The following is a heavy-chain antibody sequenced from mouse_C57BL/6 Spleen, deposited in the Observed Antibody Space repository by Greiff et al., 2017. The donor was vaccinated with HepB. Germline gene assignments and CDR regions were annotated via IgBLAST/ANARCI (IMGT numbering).Heavy chain of an antibody. CDR3: ARHEEGYGNLYYFDY. D-gene: IGHD2-1*01. V-gene: IGHV1-62-2*01. J-gene: IGHJ2*01. Sequence: VKLLESGAELVKPGASVKLSCKASGYTFTEYTIHWVKQRSGQGLEWIGWFYPGSGSIKYNEKFKDKATLTADKSSSTVYMELSRLTSEDSAVYFCARHEEGYGNLYYFDYWGQGTTLTVSS. CDR1: GYTFTEYT. CDR2: FYPGSGSI.